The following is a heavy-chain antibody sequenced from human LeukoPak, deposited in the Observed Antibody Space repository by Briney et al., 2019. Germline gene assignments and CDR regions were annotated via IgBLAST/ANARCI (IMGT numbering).Heavy chain of an antibody. D-gene: IGHD5-18*01. Sequence: PGGSLRFSCAASGFTFSSYEMNWVRQAPGKGLEWVSYISSSGSTIYYADSVKGRFTISRDNAKNSLYLQMNSLRAEDTAVYYCARDQGYSYGDDLFDYWGQGTLVTVSS. CDR2: ISSSGSTI. CDR1: GFTFSSYE. CDR3: ARDQGYSYGDDLFDY. V-gene: IGHV3-48*03. J-gene: IGHJ4*02.